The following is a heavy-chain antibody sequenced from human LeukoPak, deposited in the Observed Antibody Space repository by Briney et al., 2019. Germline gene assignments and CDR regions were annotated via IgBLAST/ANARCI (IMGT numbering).Heavy chain of an antibody. V-gene: IGHV3-7*03. CDR3: ATSYSSGWSSY. CDR1: GFTFSGYW. Sequence: GSLRLSCAASGFTFSGYWMTWVRQAPGKGLEWVANINQDGSEKYYVDSVKGRFTISRDNAKNSLYLQMNSLRAEDTAEYYCATSYSSGWSSYWGQGTLVTVSS. CDR2: INQDGSEK. D-gene: IGHD6-19*01. J-gene: IGHJ4*02.